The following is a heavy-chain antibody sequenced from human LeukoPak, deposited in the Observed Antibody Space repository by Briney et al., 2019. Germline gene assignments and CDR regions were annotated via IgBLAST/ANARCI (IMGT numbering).Heavy chain of an antibody. Sequence: GASVKVSCKASGYTFTGYYMHWVRQAPGQGLEWMGWINPNSGGTNYAQKFQGRVTMTRDTPISTAYMELSRLRSDDTAVYYCARVVYDYVWGSYRPFDYWGQGTLVTVSS. J-gene: IGHJ4*02. CDR2: INPNSGGT. V-gene: IGHV1-2*02. CDR3: ARVVYDYVWGSYRPFDY. CDR1: GYTFTGYY. D-gene: IGHD3-16*02.